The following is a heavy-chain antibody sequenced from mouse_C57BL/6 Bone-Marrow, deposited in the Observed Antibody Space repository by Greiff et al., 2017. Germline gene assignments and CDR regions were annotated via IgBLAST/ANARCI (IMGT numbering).Heavy chain of an antibody. V-gene: IGHV3-6*01. CDR3: ARIEYYGSSRYFDV. D-gene: IGHD1-1*01. Sequence: ESGPGLVKPSQSLSLTCSVTGYSITSGYYWNWIRQFPGNKLEWMGYISYDGSNNYNPSLKNRISITRDTSKNQFFLKLNSVTTEDTATYYCARIEYYGSSRYFDVWGTGTTVTVSS. CDR2: ISYDGSN. J-gene: IGHJ1*03. CDR1: GYSITSGYY.